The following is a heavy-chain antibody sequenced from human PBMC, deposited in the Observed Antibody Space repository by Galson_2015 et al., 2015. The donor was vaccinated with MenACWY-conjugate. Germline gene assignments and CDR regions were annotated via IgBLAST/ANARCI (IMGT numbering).Heavy chain of an antibody. CDR2: ISDSGAAT. V-gene: IGHV3-23*01. CDR1: GFTFRQYA. CDR3: AKDVYMDV. J-gene: IGHJ6*03. Sequence: SLRLSCTVSGFTFRQYAMSWVRQAPGTGLEWVAIISDSGAATHYIDSVKGRFTISRDNSKNTLYLQMSRLRAEDTALYYCAKDVYMDVWGKGTPVPVPS.